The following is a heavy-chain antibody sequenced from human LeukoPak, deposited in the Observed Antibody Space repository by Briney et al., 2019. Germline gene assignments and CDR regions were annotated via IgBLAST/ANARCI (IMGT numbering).Heavy chain of an antibody. J-gene: IGHJ5*02. CDR3: ARIPPLFEQWLVNNWFDP. D-gene: IGHD6-19*01. Sequence: GASVKVSCKASGYTFTSYGISWVRQAPGQGLEWMGWISAYNGNTNYAQKLQGRVTMTTDTSTSTAYMELRSLRSDDTAVYYCARIPPLFEQWLVNNWFDPWGQGTLVTVSS. V-gene: IGHV1-18*01. CDR1: GYTFTSYG. CDR2: ISAYNGNT.